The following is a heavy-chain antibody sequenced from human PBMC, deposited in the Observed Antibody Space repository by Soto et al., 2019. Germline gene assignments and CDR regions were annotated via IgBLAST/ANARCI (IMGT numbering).Heavy chain of an antibody. CDR3: ARATWDCSGGSCYSAFDI. Sequence: ASLKVSCKASGYPFTSYGINWVRQATGQGLEWMGWMNPNSGNTGYAQKFQGRVTMTRNTSISTAYMELSSLRSEDTAVYYCARATWDCSGGSCYSAFDIWGQGTMVTVSS. V-gene: IGHV1-8*01. CDR2: MNPNSGNT. J-gene: IGHJ3*02. CDR1: GYPFTSYG. D-gene: IGHD2-15*01.